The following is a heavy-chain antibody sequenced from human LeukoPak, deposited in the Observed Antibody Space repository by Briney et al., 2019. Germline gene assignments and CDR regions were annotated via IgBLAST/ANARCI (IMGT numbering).Heavy chain of an antibody. CDR1: GFTFSTYG. V-gene: IGHV3-30*02. J-gene: IGHJ4*02. CDR2: IRNDGSNT. CDR3: AKSGYNRFDY. Sequence: GGSLRLSCAASGFTFSTYGMHWVRQAPGKGLEWVAFIRNDGSNTYYADSVKGRFTISRDNSKNTLNLQMNSLIAEDTAVYYCAKSGYNRFDYWGQGTRVTVSS. D-gene: IGHD5-24*01.